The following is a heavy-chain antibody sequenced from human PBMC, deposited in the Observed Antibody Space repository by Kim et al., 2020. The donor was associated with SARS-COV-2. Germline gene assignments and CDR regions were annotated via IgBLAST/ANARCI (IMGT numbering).Heavy chain of an antibody. V-gene: IGHV3-72*01. J-gene: IGHJ6*02. CDR2: SRNRGSSYTT. D-gene: IGHD3-3*01. Sequence: GGSLRLSCAASGFTFSDHYMDWVRQAPGKGLEWVGRSRNRGSSYTTEYAASVKGKFTISRDDSKNSLYLQMNSLKTEDTAVYYCARSNDFWTGYPLGMDVWGQGTTVTVSS. CDR1: GFTFSDHY. CDR3: ARSNDFWTGYPLGMDV.